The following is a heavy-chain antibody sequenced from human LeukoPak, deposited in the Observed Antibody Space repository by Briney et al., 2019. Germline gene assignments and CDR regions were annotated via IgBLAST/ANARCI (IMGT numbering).Heavy chain of an antibody. D-gene: IGHD6-19*01. Sequence: GGSLRLSCAASGFSFSNHYMRWIRQAPGKGLEWVANINEDGSNKWHLGSVKGRFTVSRDNARNALYLQMNSLKVEDTAVYYCTRVIVAVPGYFDYFDFWGQGALVTVSS. J-gene: IGHJ4*02. V-gene: IGHV3-7*01. CDR3: TRVIVAVPGYFDYFDF. CDR2: INEDGSNK. CDR1: GFSFSNHY.